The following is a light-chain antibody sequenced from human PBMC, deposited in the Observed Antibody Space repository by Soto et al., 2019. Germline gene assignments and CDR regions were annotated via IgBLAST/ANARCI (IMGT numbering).Light chain of an antibody. CDR3: QHYGTSPST. Sequence: DTVLTHSQGTLSLTSCERATLSFSASQSISGTYLAWYQQKPGQAPRLLIYSASTRATGIPDRFSGSGSGTDFTLTISRLEPEDFAVYYCQHYGTSPSTFGRGTKVDIK. CDR2: SAS. V-gene: IGKV3-20*01. CDR1: QSISGTY. J-gene: IGKJ1*01.